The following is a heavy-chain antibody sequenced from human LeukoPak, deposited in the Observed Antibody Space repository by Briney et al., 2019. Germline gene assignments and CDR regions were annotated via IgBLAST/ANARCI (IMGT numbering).Heavy chain of an antibody. Sequence: GGSLRLSCGASGFTFSSHAMTWVRQAPGKGLEWVSAISISGDTTYYADAVKGRFTISRDNSKNTVYLQMNSLRAEDTAVYYCARTRITMIVGLASRFDYWGQGTLVTVSS. J-gene: IGHJ4*02. V-gene: IGHV3-23*01. CDR1: GFTFSSHA. CDR2: ISISGDTT. CDR3: ARTRITMIVGLASRFDY. D-gene: IGHD3-22*01.